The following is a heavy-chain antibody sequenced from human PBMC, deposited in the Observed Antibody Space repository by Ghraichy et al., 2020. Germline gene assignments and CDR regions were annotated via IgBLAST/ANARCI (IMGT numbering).Heavy chain of an antibody. CDR2: INPHSGGT. V-gene: IGHV1-2*02. CDR1: GYTFTGHY. Sequence: ASVKVSCKASGYTFTGHYIHWVRQAPGQGPEWMGWINPHSGGTIYAQNFQGRVTMTRDTAITTAYMELSALRSDDTAVYYCARGFCTTSNCYNWFDPWGQGTLVTVSS. CDR3: ARGFCTTSNCYNWFDP. D-gene: IGHD2-2*01. J-gene: IGHJ5*02.